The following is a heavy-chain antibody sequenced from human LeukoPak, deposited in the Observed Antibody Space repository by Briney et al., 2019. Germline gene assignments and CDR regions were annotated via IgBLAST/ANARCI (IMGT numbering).Heavy chain of an antibody. CDR1: GFTFSTYW. V-gene: IGHV3-74*01. CDR2: INHEETAA. Sequence: GGSLRLSCAASGFTFSTYWMHWVRQAPGKGLVWVSRINHEETAANYADSVQGRFTISRDNAKSMLYLQMDSLRAEDTAVYYCARESTVGPIQTDALDIWGQGTMVTVSS. D-gene: IGHD1-26*01. J-gene: IGHJ3*02. CDR3: ARESTVGPIQTDALDI.